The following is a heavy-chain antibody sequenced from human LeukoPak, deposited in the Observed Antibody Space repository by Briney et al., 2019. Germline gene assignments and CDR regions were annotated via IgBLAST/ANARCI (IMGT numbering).Heavy chain of an antibody. CDR1: AFTFSSYG. V-gene: IGHV3-30*18. J-gene: IGHJ4*02. Sequence: GGSLRLSCAASAFTFSSYGMHWVRQAPGKGLEWVAVISYDGSNKYYADSVKGRFTISRDNSKNTLYLQMNSLRAEDTAVYYCAKIRPWIQLWLEMDYWGQGTLVTVSS. CDR3: AKIRPWIQLWLEMDY. D-gene: IGHD5-18*01. CDR2: ISYDGSNK.